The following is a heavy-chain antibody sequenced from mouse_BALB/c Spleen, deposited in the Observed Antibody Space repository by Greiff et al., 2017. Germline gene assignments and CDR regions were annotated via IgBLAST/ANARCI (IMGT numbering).Heavy chain of an antibody. V-gene: IGHV5-9-4*01. CDR3: ARGDGPGYYYAMDY. CDR1: GFTFSSYA. D-gene: IGHD2-3*01. J-gene: IGHJ4*01. CDR2: ISSGGSYT. Sequence: EVQGVESGGGLVKPGGSLKLSCAASGFTFSSYAMSWVRQSPEKRLEWVAEISSGGSYTYYPDTVTGRFTISRDNAKNTLYLEMSSLRSEDTAMYYCARGDGPGYYYAMDYWGQGTSVTVSS.